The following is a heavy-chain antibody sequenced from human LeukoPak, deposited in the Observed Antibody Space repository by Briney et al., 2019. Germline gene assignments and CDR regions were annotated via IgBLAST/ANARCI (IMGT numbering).Heavy chain of an antibody. Sequence: PSETLSLTCAVSGGSISSGDYYWSWIRQPPGKGLEWIGYIYYSGSTYYNPSLKSRVTMSVDTSKNQFSLKLSSVTAADTAVYYCARELTYADYWGQGTLVTVSS. J-gene: IGHJ4*02. D-gene: IGHD4/OR15-4a*01. CDR1: GGSISSGDYY. V-gene: IGHV4-30-4*01. CDR2: IYYSGST. CDR3: ARELTYADY.